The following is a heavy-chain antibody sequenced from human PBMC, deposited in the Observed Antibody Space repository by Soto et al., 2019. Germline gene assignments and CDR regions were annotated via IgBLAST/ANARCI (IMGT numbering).Heavy chain of an antibody. CDR3: ARVRVRGVAVPAALPRWRWFAP. CDR1: GGSFSGYY. J-gene: IGHJ5*02. CDR2: IIHSGST. Sequence: QVQLQQWGAGLLKPSETLSLTRAVYGGSFSGYYWSRIRQPPGKGVQWIGEIIHSGSTNYNPSLKSRVTRSVATSKDQFSLKLSSVAAADTAVYYCARVRVRGVAVPAALPRWRWFAPWGQGTLVTVSS. V-gene: IGHV4-34*12. D-gene: IGHD2-2*01.